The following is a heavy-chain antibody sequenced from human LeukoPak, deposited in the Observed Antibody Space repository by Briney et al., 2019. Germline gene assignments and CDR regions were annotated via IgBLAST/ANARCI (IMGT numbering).Heavy chain of an antibody. CDR3: ARVGRGFWNFDY. J-gene: IGHJ4*02. D-gene: IGHD3-3*01. CDR1: GFTFSSYS. V-gene: IGHV3-21*01. CDR2: ISSSSSYI. Sequence: SGGSLRLSWAASGFTFSSYSMNWVRQAPGKGLEWVSSISSSSSYIYYADSVKGRFTISRDNAKNSLYLQMNSLRAEDTAVYYCARVGRGFWNFDYWGQGTLVTVSS.